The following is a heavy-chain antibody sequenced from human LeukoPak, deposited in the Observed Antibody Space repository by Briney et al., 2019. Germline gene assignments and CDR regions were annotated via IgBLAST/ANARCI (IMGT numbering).Heavy chain of an antibody. CDR2: IYYSGST. CDR1: GGSISSYY. J-gene: IGHJ4*02. CDR3: ARGGRYYYDSSGYLVY. D-gene: IGHD3-22*01. V-gene: IGHV4-59*01. Sequence: SETLSLTCTVSGGSISSYYWSWIRQPPGKGLEWIGHIYYSGSTNYNPSLKSRVTISVDTSKNQFSLKLSSETAADTAVYYCARGGRYYYDSSGYLVYWGQGTLVTVSS.